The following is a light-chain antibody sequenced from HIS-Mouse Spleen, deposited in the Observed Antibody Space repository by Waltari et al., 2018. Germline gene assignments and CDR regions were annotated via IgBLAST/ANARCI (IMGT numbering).Light chain of an antibody. CDR1: SSDVGGYNY. J-gene: IGLJ2*01. CDR2: DVS. V-gene: IGLV2-14*03. Sequence: SALPQPASVSGSPGQSITISCTGTSSDVGGYNYVPWYQQHPGKAPKLMIYDVSNRPSGVSNRFSGSKSGNTASLTISGLQAEDEADYYCSSYTSSSFNVVFGGGTKLTVL. CDR3: SSYTSSSFNVV.